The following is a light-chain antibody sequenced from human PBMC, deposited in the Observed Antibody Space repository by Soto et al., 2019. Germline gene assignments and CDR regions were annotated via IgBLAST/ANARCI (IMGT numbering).Light chain of an antibody. J-gene: IGLJ3*02. CDR1: SSDVGGYDY. Sequence: QSVLTQPPSASGSPGQSVTISCTGTSSDVGGYDYVSWYQQHPGKAPKLMIYEVSKRPSGVPDRFSGSKSGNTASLTVSGLQAEDEADDYCCSYAGNNNLVFGGGTKLTVL. CDR2: EVS. CDR3: CSYAGNNNLV. V-gene: IGLV2-8*01.